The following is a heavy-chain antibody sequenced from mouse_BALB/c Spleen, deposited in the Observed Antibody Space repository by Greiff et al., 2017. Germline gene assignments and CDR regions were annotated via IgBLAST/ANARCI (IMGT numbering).Heavy chain of an antibody. V-gene: IGHV5-12-1*01. J-gene: IGHJ4*01. CDR2: ISSGGGST. CDR3: ARHGFHYYAMDY. CDR1: GFAFSSYD. Sequence: EVQRVESGGGLVKPGGSLKLSCAASGFAFSSYDMSWVRQTPEKRLEWVAYISSGGGSTYYPDTVKGRFTISRDNAKNTLYLQMSSLKSEDTAMYYCARHGFHYYAMDYWGQGTSVTVAS.